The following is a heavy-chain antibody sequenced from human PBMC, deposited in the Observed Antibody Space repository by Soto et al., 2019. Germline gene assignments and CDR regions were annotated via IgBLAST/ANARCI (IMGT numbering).Heavy chain of an antibody. CDR3: VRRHVSATGIDWFDP. Sequence: ASVKVSCKASGYTFTSYCIHWVLQAPGQRLEWMGWINAANGDTKYSPKFQGRVTITRDTSASTAYMELSSLRSEDTAVYYCVRRHVSATGIDWFDPWGQGTLVTVPQ. V-gene: IGHV1-3*01. J-gene: IGHJ5*02. CDR1: GYTFTSYC. D-gene: IGHD6-13*01. CDR2: INAANGDT.